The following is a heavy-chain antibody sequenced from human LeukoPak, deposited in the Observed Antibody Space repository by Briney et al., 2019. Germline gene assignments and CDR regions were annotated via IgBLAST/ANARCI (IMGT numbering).Heavy chain of an antibody. J-gene: IGHJ4*02. CDR1: GGSISSYY. V-gene: IGHV4-59*01. CDR2: IYYSGST. CDR3: ARGRYGSGSYYIGFFDY. Sequence: SETLSLTCTVSGGSISSYYWSWIRQPPGKGLEWIGYIYYSGSTNYNPSLKSRVTISVGMSKNQFSLNLSSMTAADTAVYYCARGRYGSGSYYIGFFDYWGQGSLVTVSS. D-gene: IGHD3-10*01.